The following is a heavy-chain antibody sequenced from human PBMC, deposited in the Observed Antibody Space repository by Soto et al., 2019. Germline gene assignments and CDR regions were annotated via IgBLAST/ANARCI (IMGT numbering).Heavy chain of an antibody. CDR3: ARDYGGSGRFDY. J-gene: IGHJ4*02. D-gene: IGHD4-17*01. CDR2: IYTGGST. V-gene: IGHV3-66*01. CDR1: GFTVSSNY. Sequence: EVQLVESGGGLVQPGGSLRLSCAASGFTVSSNYMSWVRQAPGKGLEWVSIIYTGGSTYYADSVKGRFTISRDNSKNTLYLQMNSLRAEDTAVYYCARDYGGSGRFDYWGQGTLVTVSS.